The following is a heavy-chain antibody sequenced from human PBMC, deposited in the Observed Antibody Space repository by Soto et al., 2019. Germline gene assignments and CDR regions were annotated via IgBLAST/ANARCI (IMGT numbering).Heavy chain of an antibody. CDR1: GDSVSSNSAA. CDR3: ARGAMYGSGSYSVFDY. Sequence: SQTLSLTCAISGDSVSSNSAAWSWIRQSPSRGLEWLGRTYYKSKWFNDYAIPVKSRMTINPDTSKNQFFLHLNSVTPEDTAVYYCARGAMYGSGSYSVFDYWGQRIPVTVSS. V-gene: IGHV6-1*01. D-gene: IGHD3-10*01. CDR2: TYYKSKWFN. J-gene: IGHJ4*02.